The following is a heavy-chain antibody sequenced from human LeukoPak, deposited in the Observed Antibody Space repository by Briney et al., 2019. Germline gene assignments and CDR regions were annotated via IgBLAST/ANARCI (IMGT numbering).Heavy chain of an antibody. D-gene: IGHD1-1*01. CDR1: GGSFNTYF. Sequence: SETLSLTCAVYGGSFNTYFWSWLRQSPGKGLEWIGEINHSGSTNYNPSLKSRLTISVDTSKNQFSVNLTSVTAADTAVYYCARLAPAGTLYPHAFDIWGQGTMVTVSS. CDR3: ARLAPAGTLYPHAFDI. CDR2: INHSGST. V-gene: IGHV4-34*01. J-gene: IGHJ3*02.